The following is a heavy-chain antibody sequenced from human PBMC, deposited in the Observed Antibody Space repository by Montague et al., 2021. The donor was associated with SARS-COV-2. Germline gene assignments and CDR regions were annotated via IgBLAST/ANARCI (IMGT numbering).Heavy chain of an antibody. CDR1: GFTFISYG. D-gene: IGHD2-15*01. V-gene: IGHV3-30*18. CDR2: ISYDGSNK. Sequence: SLRLSCAASGFTFISYGMHWVRQAPGKGLEWVAIISYDGSNKYYADSXXGRFTVSRDNSKNTLYLQMNSLRAEDTAVYYCAKAIYCYGGSCYFYGMDVWGQGTTVTVSS. J-gene: IGHJ6*02. CDR3: AKAIYCYGGSCYFYGMDV.